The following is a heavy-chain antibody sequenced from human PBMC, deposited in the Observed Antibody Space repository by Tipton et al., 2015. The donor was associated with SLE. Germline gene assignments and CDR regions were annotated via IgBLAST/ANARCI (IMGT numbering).Heavy chain of an antibody. J-gene: IGHJ4*02. CDR3: IPRGYSGY. Sequence: SLRLSCTVSGFTFTNAWMSWVRQAPGKGLEWVGRIKSKADGETTDYVAPVKGRFTMSRDDSNNTLYLQMNSLKTEDTAVYYCIPRGYSGYWGQGTLVTVSS. CDR2: IKSKADGETT. D-gene: IGHD5-12*01. V-gene: IGHV3-15*01. CDR1: GFTFTNAW.